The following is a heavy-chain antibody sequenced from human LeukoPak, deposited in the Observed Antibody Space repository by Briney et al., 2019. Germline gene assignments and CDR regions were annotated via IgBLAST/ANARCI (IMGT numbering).Heavy chain of an antibody. Sequence: SETLSLTCTVSGGSISSYYWSWIRQPPGKGLEWIGYIYTSGITHYNPSLKSRVAILLDTSKNQFSLKLTSVTAADTAVYYCARYYYGSGNYYNVAYSDYWGQGALVTVSS. CDR1: GGSISSYY. CDR3: ARYYYGSGNYYNVAYSDY. D-gene: IGHD3-10*01. CDR2: IYTSGIT. J-gene: IGHJ4*02. V-gene: IGHV4-4*09.